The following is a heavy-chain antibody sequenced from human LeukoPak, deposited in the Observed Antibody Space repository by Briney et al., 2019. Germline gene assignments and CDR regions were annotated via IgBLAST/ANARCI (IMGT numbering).Heavy chain of an antibody. V-gene: IGHV1-2*02. J-gene: IGHJ4*02. Sequence: ASVKVSCKASGGTLSSYAISWVRQAPGQGLEWMGWINPNSGGTNYAQKFQGRVTMTRDTSISTAYMELSRLRSDDTAVYYCARDLYYFDYWGQGTLVTVSS. CDR1: GGTLSSYA. CDR2: INPNSGGT. CDR3: ARDLYYFDY.